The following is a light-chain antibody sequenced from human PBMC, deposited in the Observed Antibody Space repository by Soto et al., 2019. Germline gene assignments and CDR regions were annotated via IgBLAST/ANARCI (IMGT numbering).Light chain of an antibody. V-gene: IGKV3-11*01. CDR1: QSVSSF. Sequence: EIVLTQSPATLSLSPGERATLSCRASQSVSSFLAWYQQKPGQAPRLLSYDASNRATGIPARFSGGGSGTDFTLTIGSLEPEDFAVYYCQVRSNWPTWTVGQGTKVEI. CDR3: QVRSNWPTWT. J-gene: IGKJ1*01. CDR2: DAS.